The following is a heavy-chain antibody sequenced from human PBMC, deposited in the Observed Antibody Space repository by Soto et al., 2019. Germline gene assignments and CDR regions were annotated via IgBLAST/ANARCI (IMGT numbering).Heavy chain of an antibody. Sequence: GESLKISCKGSGYSFTSYWISWVRQMPGKGLEWMGRIDPSDSYTNYSPSFQGHVTISADKSISTAYLQWSSLKASDTAMYYCASPVYGDYVNYYYYGMDVWGQGTTVT. J-gene: IGHJ6*02. D-gene: IGHD4-17*01. V-gene: IGHV5-10-1*01. CDR1: GYSFTSYW. CDR3: ASPVYGDYVNYYYYGMDV. CDR2: IDPSDSYT.